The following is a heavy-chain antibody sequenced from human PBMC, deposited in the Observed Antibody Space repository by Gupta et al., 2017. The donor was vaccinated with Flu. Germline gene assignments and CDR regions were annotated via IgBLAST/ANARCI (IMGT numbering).Heavy chain of an antibody. D-gene: IGHD3-16*02. Sequence: EVQLVESGGGLVQPGRSLRLSCAASGFTFDDYAMHWVRQAPGKGLEWVSGISWNSGSIGYADSVKGRFTISRDNAKNSLYLQMNSLRAEDTALYYCAKDMGLDYDYVWGSYPPGPETAFDYWGQGTLVTVSS. CDR3: AKDMGLDYDYVWGSYPPGPETAFDY. J-gene: IGHJ4*02. CDR2: ISWNSGSI. V-gene: IGHV3-9*01. CDR1: GFTFDDYA.